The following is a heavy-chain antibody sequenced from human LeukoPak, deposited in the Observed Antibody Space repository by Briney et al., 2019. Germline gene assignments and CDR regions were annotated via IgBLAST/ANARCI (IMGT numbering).Heavy chain of an antibody. CDR3: AKDMRFDWTPYYFDY. CDR2: ISGSGGST. Sequence: GGSLRLSCAASGFTFSSYAMSWVRQAPGEGLEWVSAISGSGGSTYYADSVKGRFTISRDNSKNTLYLQMNSLRAEDTAVYYCAKDMRFDWTPYYFDYWGQGTLVTVSS. CDR1: GFTFSSYA. V-gene: IGHV3-23*01. J-gene: IGHJ4*02. D-gene: IGHD3-9*01.